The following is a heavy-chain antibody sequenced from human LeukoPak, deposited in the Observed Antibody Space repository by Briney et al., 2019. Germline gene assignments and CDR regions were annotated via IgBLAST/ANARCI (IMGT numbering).Heavy chain of an antibody. CDR3: VKDTVAGTPTYYFDY. Sequence: GGSLRLSCSASGFSFSSYAMHWVRQAPGKGLEYVSAISSNGGSTYYADSVKGRFTISRDNSKNTLYLQMSSLRAEDTAVYYCVKDTVAGTPTYYFDYWGQGTLVTVSS. V-gene: IGHV3-64D*06. CDR1: GFSFSSYA. D-gene: IGHD6-19*01. CDR2: ISSNGGST. J-gene: IGHJ4*02.